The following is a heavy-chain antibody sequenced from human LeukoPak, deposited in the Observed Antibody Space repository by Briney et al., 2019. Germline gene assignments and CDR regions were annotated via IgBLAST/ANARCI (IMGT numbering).Heavy chain of an antibody. CDR2: ISIRSSSI. V-gene: IGHV3-48*02. J-gene: IGHJ3*02. CDR3: ARGGVNYDILTGYWGDAFDI. Sequence: PGGSLRLSCAASGFTFSNYSMSWVRQAPGKGLEWVSYISIRSSSIYYADSVKGRFTISRDNAKNSLYLQMNSLRDEDTAVYYCARGGVNYDILTGYWGDAFDIWGQGTMVTVSS. CDR1: GFTFSNYS. D-gene: IGHD3-9*01.